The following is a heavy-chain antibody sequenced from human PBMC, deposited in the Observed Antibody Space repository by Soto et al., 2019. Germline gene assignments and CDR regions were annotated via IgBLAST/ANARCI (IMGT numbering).Heavy chain of an antibody. V-gene: IGHV3-23*01. CDR1: GFTFSDYA. D-gene: IGHD2-15*01. Sequence: GGSLRLSCAASGFTFSDYAIIWIRQVPGKGLQWVSGLYGNGGGVHYADSVKGRFTISRDNSAYSAYLQMNNLRVEDTAVYYCARDAVPFDGSWLEHDWGQGTVVTVSS. CDR3: ARDAVPFDGSWLEHD. CDR2: LYGNGGGV. J-gene: IGHJ4*02.